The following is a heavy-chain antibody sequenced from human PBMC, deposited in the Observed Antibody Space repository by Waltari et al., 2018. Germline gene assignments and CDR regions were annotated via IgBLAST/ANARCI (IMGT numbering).Heavy chain of an antibody. J-gene: IGHJ6*02. Sequence: QVQLVQSGAEVKKPGASVKVSCKASGYTFTSYDINWVRQAHGQGPAWMGWMNPNSGNTGYAQKFQGRVTMTRNTSISTAYMELSSLRSEDTAVYYGARVGRGPLVRGRRGYYYGMDVWGQGTTVTVSS. CDR2: MNPNSGNT. CDR1: GYTFTSYD. D-gene: IGHD3-10*01. V-gene: IGHV1-8*01. CDR3: ARVGRGPLVRGRRGYYYGMDV.